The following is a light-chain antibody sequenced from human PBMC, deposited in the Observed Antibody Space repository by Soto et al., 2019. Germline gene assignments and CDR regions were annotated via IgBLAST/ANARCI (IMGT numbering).Light chain of an antibody. CDR2: DVS. CDR1: SSDVGGYDY. Sequence: QSALTQPASVSGSPGQSITISCTGTSSDVGGYDYVSWYQQHPGKAPKLMIYDVSNRPSGVSNRFSGSKPGNTASLSISGLQAEDEADYYCSSYTSSSTRVFGHGTRSXX. J-gene: IGLJ1*01. CDR3: SSYTSSSTRV. V-gene: IGLV2-14*01.